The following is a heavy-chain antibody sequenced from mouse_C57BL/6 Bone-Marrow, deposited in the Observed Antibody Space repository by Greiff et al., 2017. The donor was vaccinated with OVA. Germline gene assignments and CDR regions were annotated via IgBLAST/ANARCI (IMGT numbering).Heavy chain of an antibody. Sequence: EVQVVESGGGLVQPGESLKLSCESNEYEFPSHDMSWVRKTPEKRLELVAAINSDGGSTYYPDTMEGRFIISRDNTKKTLYLQMSSLRTEDTALYYFERYPLYYGNTHYAMDYWGQGTSVTVSS. V-gene: IGHV5-2*01. CDR3: ERYPLYYGNTHYAMDY. CDR2: INSDGGST. J-gene: IGHJ4*01. CDR1: EYEFPSHD. D-gene: IGHD2-1*01.